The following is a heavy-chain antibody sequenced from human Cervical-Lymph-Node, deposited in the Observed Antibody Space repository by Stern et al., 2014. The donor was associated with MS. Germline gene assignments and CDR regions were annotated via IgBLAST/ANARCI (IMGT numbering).Heavy chain of an antibody. CDR3: ARGGFGRENWLDP. J-gene: IGHJ5*02. CDR2: IYTSGST. D-gene: IGHD3-10*01. Sequence: QLQLQESGPGLVKPSQTLSLTCAVSGGSIDSGPYYWTWIRHPAGKGLEWIGRIYTSGSTNYNPSFRSRVTISMDTPKSQFSLKLPSVTAADTAVYYCARGGFGRENWLDPWGQGTLVTVSS. CDR1: GGSIDSGPYY. V-gene: IGHV4-61*02.